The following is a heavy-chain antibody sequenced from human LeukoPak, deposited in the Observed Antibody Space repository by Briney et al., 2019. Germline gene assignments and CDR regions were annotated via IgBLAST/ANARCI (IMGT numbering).Heavy chain of an antibody. V-gene: IGHV4-34*01. CDR1: GGSFSGYY. CDR3: ARVPAPNYYYYYMDV. CDR2: INHSGCT. J-gene: IGHJ6*03. Sequence: PSETLSLTCAVYGGSFSGYYWSWIRQPPGKGLEWIGEINHSGCTNYNPSLKSRVTISVDTSKNQFSLKLSSVTAADTAVYYCARVPAPNYYYYYMDVWGKGTTVTVSS.